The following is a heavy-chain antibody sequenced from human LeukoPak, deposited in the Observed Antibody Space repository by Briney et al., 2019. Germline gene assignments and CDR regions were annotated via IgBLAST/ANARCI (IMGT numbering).Heavy chain of an antibody. D-gene: IGHD6-19*01. CDR3: AREMGLSIAVAGAVTY. Sequence: PGGSLRLSCAASGFTFSSYWMHWVRQAPGKGLVWVSRINTDGSSTSYADSVKGRFTISRDNAKNTLYLQMHSLRAEDTAVYYCAREMGLSIAVAGAVTYWGQGTLVTVSS. CDR2: INTDGSST. V-gene: IGHV3-74*01. CDR1: GFTFSSYW. J-gene: IGHJ4*02.